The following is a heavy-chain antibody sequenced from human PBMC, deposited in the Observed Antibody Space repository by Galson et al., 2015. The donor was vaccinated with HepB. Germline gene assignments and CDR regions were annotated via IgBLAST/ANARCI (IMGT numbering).Heavy chain of an antibody. J-gene: IGHJ4*02. CDR1: GYTFTSYA. CDR3: ARGVWGSYRYSGDYFDY. V-gene: IGHV7-4-1*02. CDR2: INTNTGNP. Sequence: SVKVSCKASGYTFTSYAMNWVRQAPGQGLEWMGWINTNTGNPTYAQGFTGRFVFSLDTSVSTAYLQISSLKAEDTAVYYCARGVWGSYRYSGDYFDYWGQGTLVTVSS. D-gene: IGHD3-16*02.